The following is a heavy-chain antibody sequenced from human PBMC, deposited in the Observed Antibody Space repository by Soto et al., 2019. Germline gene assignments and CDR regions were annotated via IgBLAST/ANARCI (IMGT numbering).Heavy chain of an antibody. CDR1: GYTFTSYA. J-gene: IGHJ4*02. V-gene: IGHV1-3*01. D-gene: IGHD6-13*01. CDR2: INVGNGNT. CDR3: ARARIIATFDY. Sequence: QVQRVQSGAEVKKPGASVKVSCKASGYTFTSYAMHWVRQAPGQRLEWMGWINVGNGNTKYSQMFQGRVTITRDTSASTAYMELSSLRSEDTAVYYCARARIIATFDYWGQGTLVTVSS.